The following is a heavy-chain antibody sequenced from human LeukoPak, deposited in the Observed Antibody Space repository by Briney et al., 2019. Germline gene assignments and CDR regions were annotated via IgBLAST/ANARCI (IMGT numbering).Heavy chain of an antibody. CDR3: ARCPDSSGWYCDAFDI. Sequence: PSETLSLTCTVSGGSISSGGYYWSWIRQHPGKGLEWIGYIYYSGSTYYNPSLKSRVTISVDTSKSQFSLKLSSVTAADTAVYYCARCPDSSGWYCDAFDIWGQGTMVTVSS. D-gene: IGHD6-19*01. V-gene: IGHV4-31*03. J-gene: IGHJ3*02. CDR1: GGSISSGGYY. CDR2: IYYSGST.